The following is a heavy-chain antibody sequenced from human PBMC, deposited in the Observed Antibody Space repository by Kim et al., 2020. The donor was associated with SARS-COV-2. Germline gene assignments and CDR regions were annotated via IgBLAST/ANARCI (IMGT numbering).Heavy chain of an antibody. D-gene: IGHD3-16*02. V-gene: IGHV4-34*01. J-gene: IGHJ4*02. CDR3: ARLLNDNIYGCYRYFDY. CDR1: GGSFISHY. Sequence: SETLSLTCAVSGGSFISHYWTWIRQTPGKGLEWIGEIDRSGVGDYNPSFKGRVTISADISKNHISLTLSSVTAADTAIFYCARLLNDNIYGCYRYFDYWGQGSLVTVPS. CDR2: IDRSGVG.